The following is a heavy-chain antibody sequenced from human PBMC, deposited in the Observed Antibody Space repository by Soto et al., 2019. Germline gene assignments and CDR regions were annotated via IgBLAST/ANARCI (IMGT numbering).Heavy chain of an antibody. J-gene: IGHJ5*02. V-gene: IGHV3-48*02. D-gene: IGHD6-13*01. CDR3: ARDLAAAGTSNWFDP. Sequence: PGGSLRLSCAASGFTFSSYSMNWVRQAPGKGLEWVSYISSSSTIYYADSVKGRFTISRDNAKNSLYLQMNSLRDEDTAVYYCARDLAAAGTSNWFDPWGQGTLVTVSS. CDR2: ISSSSTI. CDR1: GFTFSSYS.